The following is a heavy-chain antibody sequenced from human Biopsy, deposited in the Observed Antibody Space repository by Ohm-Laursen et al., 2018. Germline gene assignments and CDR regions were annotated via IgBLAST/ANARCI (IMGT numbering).Heavy chain of an antibody. CDR2: ISSGSSPI. CDR3: ARGRTGG. Sequence: GSLRLSCSAPGFTFSSYSMNWVRQAPGRGLEWASFISSGSSPIYYADSVKGRFTISRDDAKNSLYLQMNSLRAEDTAVYYCARGRTGGWGQGTLVTVSS. V-gene: IGHV3-48*01. D-gene: IGHD1/OR15-1a*01. J-gene: IGHJ4*02. CDR1: GFTFSSYS.